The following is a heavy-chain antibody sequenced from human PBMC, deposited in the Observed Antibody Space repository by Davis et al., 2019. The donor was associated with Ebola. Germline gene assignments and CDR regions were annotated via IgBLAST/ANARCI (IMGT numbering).Heavy chain of an antibody. J-gene: IGHJ3*01. CDR1: GGSISSSSYY. Sequence: PSETLSLTCTVSGGSISSSSYYWGWIRQPPGKGLEWVSVFYVGGATYYANSVKGRFTISRDNSKNTLYLQMNGLRVEDTAIYYCAKDNRNIWSEVWGQGTMVTVSS. CDR2: FYVGGAT. CDR3: AKDNRNIWSEV. V-gene: IGHV3-53*01. D-gene: IGHD2/OR15-2a*01.